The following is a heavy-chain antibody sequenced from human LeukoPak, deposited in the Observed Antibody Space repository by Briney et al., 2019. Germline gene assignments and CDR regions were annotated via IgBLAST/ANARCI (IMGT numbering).Heavy chain of an antibody. Sequence: GASVKVSCKASGGTFSSYAISWVRQAPGQGLEWMGRIIPIFGTANYAQKFQGRVTIITDESTSTAYMELSSLRSEDTAVYYCARDTVGAILTDAFDIWGQGTMVTVSS. V-gene: IGHV1-69*05. J-gene: IGHJ3*02. CDR1: GGTFSSYA. D-gene: IGHD1-26*01. CDR3: ARDTVGAILTDAFDI. CDR2: IIPIFGTA.